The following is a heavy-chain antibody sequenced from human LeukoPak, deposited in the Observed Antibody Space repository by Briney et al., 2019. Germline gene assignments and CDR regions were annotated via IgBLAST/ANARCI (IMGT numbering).Heavy chain of an antibody. D-gene: IGHD2-2*01. J-gene: IGHJ5*02. V-gene: IGHV3-21*04. CDR2: ITSSSSYI. Sequence: GGSLRLSCAASGFTFSSYAMSWVRQAPGKGLEWVSSITSSSSYIYYGDSVKGRFTISRDNAKNSLYLQMNSLRAEDTAVYYCAKGGSIVVVPAASRGWFDPWGQGTLVTVSS. CDR1: GFTFSSYA. CDR3: AKGGSIVVVPAASRGWFDP.